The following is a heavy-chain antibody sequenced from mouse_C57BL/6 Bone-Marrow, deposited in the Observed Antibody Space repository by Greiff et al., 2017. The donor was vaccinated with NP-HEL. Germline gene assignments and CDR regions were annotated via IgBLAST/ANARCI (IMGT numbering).Heavy chain of an antibody. V-gene: IGHV14-4*01. J-gene: IGHJ2*01. Sequence: EVQLQQSGAELVRPGASVKLSCTASGFNIKDDYMHWVKQRPEQGLEWIGWIDPENGDTEYASKFQGKATITADTSSNTAYLQLSSLTSEDTAVYYCTRYYGSSYGYWGQGTTLTVSS. CDR3: TRYYGSSYGY. CDR2: IDPENGDT. D-gene: IGHD1-1*01. CDR1: GFNIKDDY.